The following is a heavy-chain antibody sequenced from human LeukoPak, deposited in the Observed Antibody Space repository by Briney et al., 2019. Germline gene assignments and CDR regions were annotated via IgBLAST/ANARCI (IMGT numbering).Heavy chain of an antibody. Sequence: SETLSLTCTVSGGSISSYYWSWIRQPPGKGLEWIGYIYYSGSTNYNPSLKSRVTISVDTSKNQFSLKLSSVTAADTAVYYCARLPRYDSSAWQYYFDYWGQGTLVTVSS. CDR3: ARLPRYDSSAWQYYFDY. D-gene: IGHD3-22*01. CDR2: IYYSGST. V-gene: IGHV4-59*08. J-gene: IGHJ4*02. CDR1: GGSISSYY.